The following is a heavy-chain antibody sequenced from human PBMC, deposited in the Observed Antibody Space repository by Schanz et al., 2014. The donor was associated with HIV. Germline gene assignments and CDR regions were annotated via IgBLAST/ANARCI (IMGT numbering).Heavy chain of an antibody. V-gene: IGHV3-21*04. CDR2: ISSSSSYI. J-gene: IGHJ4*02. CDR3: ARGVPAHSSGWYLDY. D-gene: IGHD6-19*01. CDR1: GISLTNNA. Sequence: EVQQVLESGGGLVQPGGSLRLSCAASGISLTNNAMTWVRQAPGKGLEWVSSISSSSSYIYYADSVKGRFTISRDNARNSLYLQMNGLRAEDTAVYYCARGVPAHSSGWYLDYWGQGTLVIVSS.